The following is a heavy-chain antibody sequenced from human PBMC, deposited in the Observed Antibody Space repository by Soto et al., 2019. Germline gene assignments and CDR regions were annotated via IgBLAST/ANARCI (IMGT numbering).Heavy chain of an antibody. CDR3: ARVSASGWHVNGRDYFDA. Sequence: PGGSLRLSCAASGFPFSNYYMTWIRQAPGKGLECLSYISSREVTVYYADSVKGRFTISRDNTKNSLYLQMTTLRDEDTAVYYCARVSASGWHVNGRDYFDAWGQGTLVTVSS. J-gene: IGHJ4*02. CDR2: ISSREVTV. V-gene: IGHV3-11*01. CDR1: GFPFSNYY. D-gene: IGHD6-19*01.